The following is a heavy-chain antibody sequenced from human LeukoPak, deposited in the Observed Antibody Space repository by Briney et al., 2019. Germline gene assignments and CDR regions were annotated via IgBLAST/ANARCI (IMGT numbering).Heavy chain of an antibody. CDR2: INNDGSTT. V-gene: IGHV3-74*01. Sequence: PGGSLGLSCAASGFIFRNYYMHWVRQVPGKGLMWVSRINNDGSTTRYADSVKGRFTISRDNAKNTLYLQMSSLRAEDTAVYYCARVAVTGTFRLDSWGQGTLVSVSS. D-gene: IGHD6-19*01. CDR3: ARVAVTGTFRLDS. CDR1: GFIFRNYY. J-gene: IGHJ4*02.